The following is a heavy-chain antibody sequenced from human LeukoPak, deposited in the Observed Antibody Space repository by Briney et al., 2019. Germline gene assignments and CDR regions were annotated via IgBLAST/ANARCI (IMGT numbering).Heavy chain of an antibody. CDR3: TSGVTTAYDAFDI. D-gene: IGHD4-17*01. Sequence: ASVKVSCKTSGYTFTNYGISWVRQAPGQGLEWMGWINPNSGGTNYAQKFQARVTMTRDTSISTAYMDLSRLRFDDTAVYYCTSGVTTAYDAFDIWGQGTMVTVSS. CDR1: GYTFTNYG. J-gene: IGHJ3*02. V-gene: IGHV1-2*02. CDR2: INPNSGGT.